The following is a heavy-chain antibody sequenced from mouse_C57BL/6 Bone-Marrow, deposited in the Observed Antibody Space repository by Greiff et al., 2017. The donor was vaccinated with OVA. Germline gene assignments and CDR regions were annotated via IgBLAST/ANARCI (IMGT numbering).Heavy chain of an antibody. J-gene: IGHJ4*01. CDR2: ISYAGSN. CDR3: ARGGNYVDY. CDR1: GYSITSGYY. D-gene: IGHD2-1*01. V-gene: IGHV3-6*01. Sequence: DVQLQESGPGLVKPSQSLSLTCSVTGYSITSGYYWNWIRQFPGNKLEWMGYISYAGSNNYNPSLKNRISITRDTSKNQFFLKLNSVTTEDTATYYCARGGNYVDYWGQGTSVTVSS.